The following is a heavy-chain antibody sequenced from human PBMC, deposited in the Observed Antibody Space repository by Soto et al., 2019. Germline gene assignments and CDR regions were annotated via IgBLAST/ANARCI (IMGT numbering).Heavy chain of an antibody. Sequence: PSETLSLTCAVSSGSISSSNWWSWVRQPPGKGLEWIGEIYHSGSTNYNPSLKSRVTISVDKSKNQFSLKLSSVTAADTAVYYCARVYGSPGIGHYYYMDVWGKGTTVTSP. CDR1: SGSISSSNW. D-gene: IGHD3-10*01. CDR3: ARVYGSPGIGHYYYMDV. J-gene: IGHJ6*03. V-gene: IGHV4-4*02. CDR2: IYHSGST.